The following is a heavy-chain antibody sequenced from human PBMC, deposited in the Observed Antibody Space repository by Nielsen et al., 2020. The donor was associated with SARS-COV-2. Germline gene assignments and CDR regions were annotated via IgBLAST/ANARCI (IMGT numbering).Heavy chain of an antibody. CDR2: ISSSGSTI. CDR1: GFTFSSYE. J-gene: IGHJ6*02. Sequence: GESLKISCAASGFTFSSYEMNWVRQAPGKGLEWVSYISSSGSTIYYADSVKGRFTISRDNAKNSLYLQMNSLRAEDTAVYYCARLEQWDYYYYYGMDVWGQGTTVTVSS. V-gene: IGHV3-48*03. CDR3: ARLEQWDYYYYYGMDV. D-gene: IGHD6-19*01.